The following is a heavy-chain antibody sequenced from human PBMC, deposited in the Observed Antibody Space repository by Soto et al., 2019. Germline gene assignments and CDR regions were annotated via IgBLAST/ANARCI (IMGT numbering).Heavy chain of an antibody. J-gene: IGHJ4*02. CDR2: IYSGGST. V-gene: IGHV3-66*01. CDR1: GFTVSSNY. CDR3: ASGDAYGDSLVDYFDY. D-gene: IGHD4-17*01. Sequence: EVQLVESGGGLVQPGGSLRLSCAASGFTVSSNYMSWVRQAPGKGLEWVSVIYSGGSTYYADSVKGRFTISRDNSKNTLYLQMNSLRAEDTAVYYCASGDAYGDSLVDYFDYWGQGTLVTVSS.